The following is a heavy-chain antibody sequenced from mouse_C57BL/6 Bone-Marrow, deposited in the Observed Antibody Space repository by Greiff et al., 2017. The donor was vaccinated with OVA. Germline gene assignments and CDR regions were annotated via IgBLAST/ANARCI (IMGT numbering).Heavy chain of an antibody. V-gene: IGHV5-6*01. CDR3: ARQMVTTYFDD. D-gene: IGHD2-3*01. Sequence: EVKLVESGGDLVKPGGSLKLSCAASGFTFSSYGLSWVRQTPDKRLEWVATISSGGSCTYYPDSVKGRFTSSRDNAKNTLYLQMSSLKADDTAMYYCARQMVTTYFDDWGQGTTLTVSS. CDR1: GFTFSSYG. J-gene: IGHJ2*01. CDR2: ISSGGSCT.